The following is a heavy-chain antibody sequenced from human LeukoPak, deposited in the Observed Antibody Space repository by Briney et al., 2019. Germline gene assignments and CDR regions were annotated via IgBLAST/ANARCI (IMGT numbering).Heavy chain of an antibody. V-gene: IGHV3-7*01. CDR3: ARVRLGAAYFDY. CDR2: TKHDGSEK. Sequence: GGSLRLSCVASRFTFSSYWMSWVRQPPGKGLEWVATTKHDGSEKYYVDSVKGRFTISRDNAENLPYLEMNSLRAEDTAVYYCARVRLGAAYFDYWGQGNMVTVSS. CDR1: RFTFSSYW. D-gene: IGHD3-10*01. J-gene: IGHJ4*02.